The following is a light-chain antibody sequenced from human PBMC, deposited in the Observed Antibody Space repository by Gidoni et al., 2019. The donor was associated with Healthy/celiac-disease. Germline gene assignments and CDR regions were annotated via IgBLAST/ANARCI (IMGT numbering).Light chain of an antibody. CDR2: GAS. CDR3: QQNNSWPTIT. V-gene: IGKV3-15*01. Sequence: EIVMTQSPATLSVSPGERATLSCRASQSVSSNLAWYQQKPGQAPRLLIYGASTRATGIPARCSGRGSGKEFTITISSQQYEDLADYYCQQNNSWPTITFGQGTRLEIK. J-gene: IGKJ5*01. CDR1: QSVSSN.